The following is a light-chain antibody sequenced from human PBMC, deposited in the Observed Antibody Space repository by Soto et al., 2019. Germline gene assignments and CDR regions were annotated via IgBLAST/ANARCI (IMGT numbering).Light chain of an antibody. CDR3: TAWDDSLNGVL. Sequence: QPVLTQPPSASGTPGQSVTVSCSGSSSNIGSNTVTWYQQLPGTPPILLIYSSILRPSGVPDRFSGSKSGTSASLAISGLQSEDEADYYCTAWDDSLNGVLFGGGTKLTVL. V-gene: IGLV1-44*01. J-gene: IGLJ2*01. CDR2: SSI. CDR1: SSNIGSNT.